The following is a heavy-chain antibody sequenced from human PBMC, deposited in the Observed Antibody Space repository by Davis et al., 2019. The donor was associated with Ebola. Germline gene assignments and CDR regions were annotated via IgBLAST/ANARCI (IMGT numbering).Heavy chain of an antibody. J-gene: IGHJ6*04. CDR1: VITFSSYA. Sequence: PGGSLRLSCADSVITFSSYAMTWVRQAPGKGLEWVSAISGSGGTTYYAGSVKGRFTVSRDTFKKTMYLQMNSLRAEDTAVYYCARSGLSFGVVKYHYGMDVWGKGTTVTVSS. V-gene: IGHV3-23*01. D-gene: IGHD3-3*01. CDR3: ARSGLSFGVVKYHYGMDV. CDR2: ISGSGGTT.